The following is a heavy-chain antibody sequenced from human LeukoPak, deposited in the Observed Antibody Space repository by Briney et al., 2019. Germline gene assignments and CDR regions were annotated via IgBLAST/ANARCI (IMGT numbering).Heavy chain of an antibody. J-gene: IGHJ6*03. Sequence: GGSLRLSCAASGFTFNNYWMTWVRQAPGKGLEWVASIRDDGSAKYYVDSVKGRFTISRDNAKNSLYLQMNSLRAEDTAVYYCARSPYYYYYMDVWGKGTTVTVSS. CDR1: GFTFNNYW. CDR3: ARSPYYYYYMDV. V-gene: IGHV3-7*01. CDR2: IRDDGSAK.